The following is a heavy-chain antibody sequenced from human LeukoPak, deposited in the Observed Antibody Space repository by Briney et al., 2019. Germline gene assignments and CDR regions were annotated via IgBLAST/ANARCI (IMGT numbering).Heavy chain of an antibody. CDR1: GFTCSTYA. J-gene: IGHJ6*03. V-gene: IGHV3-48*04. Sequence: GGSLRLSCAASGFTCSTYAMNWVRQAPGKGLEWVSYISSSGSTIYYAESVKGRFTISRDNAQKSLYLPMNSLRAEDTAVYYCARENYLDSRGYYYWGYYMDVWGKGTRSPSP. CDR3: ARENYLDSRGYYYWGYYMDV. D-gene: IGHD3-22*01. CDR2: ISSSGSTI.